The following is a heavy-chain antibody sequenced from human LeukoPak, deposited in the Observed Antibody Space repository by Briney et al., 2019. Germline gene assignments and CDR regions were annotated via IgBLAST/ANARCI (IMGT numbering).Heavy chain of an antibody. CDR2: ITGSSDNI. CDR3: ARDLYGDYALDS. V-gene: IGHV3-21*01. D-gene: IGHD4-17*01. J-gene: IGHJ4*02. CDR1: GFTFSSYS. Sequence: GGSLRLSCAASGFTFSSYSMNWVRQAPGKGLEWVSSITGSSDNIYYADSVKGRLTISRDNAKNSLYLQMNSLRAEDTAVYYCARDLYGDYALDSWGQGTLVTVSS.